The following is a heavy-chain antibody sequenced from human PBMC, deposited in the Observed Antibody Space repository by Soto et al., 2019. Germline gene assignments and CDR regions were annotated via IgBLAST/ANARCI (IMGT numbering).Heavy chain of an antibody. Sequence: ASVKVSCKASGYTFTSYAMHWVRQAPGQRLEWMGWINAGNGNTKYSQKFQGRVTITRDTSASTAYMELSSLRSEDTAVYYCARYSSGWYGYFDYWGQGTLVTVSS. CDR1: GYTFTSYA. V-gene: IGHV1-3*01. D-gene: IGHD6-19*01. CDR3: ARYSSGWYGYFDY. J-gene: IGHJ4*02. CDR2: INAGNGNT.